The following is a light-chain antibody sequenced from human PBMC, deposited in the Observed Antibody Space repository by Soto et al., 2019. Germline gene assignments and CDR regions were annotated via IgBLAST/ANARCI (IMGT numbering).Light chain of an antibody. CDR3: LQHTSYPLT. CDR1: QGIRND. J-gene: IGKJ3*01. V-gene: IGKV1-17*01. Sequence: DTQMTQSPSSLSASIGDRVTITCRASQGIRNDIGWYQQKSGKAPKHLIYAASSLQSGVPSRFSGSGSGTEFTLTVSSLQPEDFATYYCLQHTSYPLTFGPGTKVDVK. CDR2: AAS.